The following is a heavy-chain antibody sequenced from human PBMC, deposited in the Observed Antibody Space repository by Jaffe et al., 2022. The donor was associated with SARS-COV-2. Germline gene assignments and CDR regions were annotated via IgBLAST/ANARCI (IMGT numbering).Heavy chain of an antibody. CDR3: AKPPHITSGAVAGWGAYYGMDV. J-gene: IGHJ6*02. V-gene: IGHV3-23*01. CDR1: GFTFSSYA. Sequence: EVQLLESGGGLVQPGGSLRLSCAASGFTFSSYAMSWVRQAPGKGLEWVSAISGSGGSTYYADSVKGRFTISRDNSKNTLYLQMNSLRAEDTAVYYCAKPPHITSGAVAGWGAYYGMDVWGQGTTVTVSS. D-gene: IGHD6-19*01. CDR2: ISGSGGST.